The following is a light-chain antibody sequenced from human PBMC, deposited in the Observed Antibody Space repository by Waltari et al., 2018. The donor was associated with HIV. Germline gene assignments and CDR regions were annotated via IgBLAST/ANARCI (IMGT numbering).Light chain of an antibody. CDR2: VAS. V-gene: IGKV1-39*01. J-gene: IGKJ2*01. CDR1: QTISRK. Sequence: DIQMTQSPSSLSAFVGDSVTITCRASQTISRKLNWYQQRPGKAPNLLCSVASRLQSGVPSRFSGSGSGTDFTLTISSLQPEDFATYYCQQTYSTPYTFGQGTKLEI. CDR3: QQTYSTPYT.